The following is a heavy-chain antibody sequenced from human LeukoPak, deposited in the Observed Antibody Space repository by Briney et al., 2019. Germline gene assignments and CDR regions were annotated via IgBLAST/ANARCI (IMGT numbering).Heavy chain of an antibody. CDR2: VDPEDGET. V-gene: IGHV1-69-2*01. Sequence: ASVKVSCKASGYTFTDYYMHWVQQAPGKGLEWMGRVDPEDGETIYAEKFQGRVTITADTSTDTAYMELSSLRSEDTAVYYCATDTHPVYIAAAGTWSWGQGTLVTVSS. D-gene: IGHD6-13*01. CDR3: ATDTHPVYIAAAGTWS. CDR1: GYTFTDYY. J-gene: IGHJ4*02.